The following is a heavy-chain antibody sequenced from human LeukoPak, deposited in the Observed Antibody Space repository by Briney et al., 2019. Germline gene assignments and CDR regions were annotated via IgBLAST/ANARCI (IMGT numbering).Heavy chain of an antibody. Sequence: ASVKVSCKASGYTFTGYYMHWVRQAPGQGLEWMGWINPNSGGTNYAQKFQGRVTMTRDTSISTAYMELSRLRSEDTAVYYCARRITMVRGVIITSNWFDPWGQGTLVTVSS. CDR2: INPNSGGT. CDR3: ARRITMVRGVIITSNWFDP. CDR1: GYTFTGYY. V-gene: IGHV1-2*02. J-gene: IGHJ5*02. D-gene: IGHD3-10*01.